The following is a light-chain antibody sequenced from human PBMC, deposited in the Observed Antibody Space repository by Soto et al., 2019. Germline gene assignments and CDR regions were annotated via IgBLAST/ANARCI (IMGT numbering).Light chain of an antibody. Sequence: DIQMTQAPSSLSASLRERLTITCHASQDISNYLNWYQQKLGKAPKLLIYDASNLETGVPSRFSGSGSGTDFSLTISSLQPEDFATYYCQQSYNTLMVTLGGGTKVDIK. CDR1: QDISNY. J-gene: IGKJ4*01. CDR2: DAS. V-gene: IGKV1-39*01. CDR3: QQSYNTLMVT.